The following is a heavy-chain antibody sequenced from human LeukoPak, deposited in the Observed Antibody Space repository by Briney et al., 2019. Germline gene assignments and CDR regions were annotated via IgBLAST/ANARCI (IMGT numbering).Heavy chain of an antibody. D-gene: IGHD6-13*01. CDR1: GFTFDDYA. CDR2: ISWNSGSI. CDR3: AKDKRQQLVPFDY. Sequence: AGGSLRLSCAASGFTFDDYAMHWVRQAPGKGLEWVSGISWNSGSIGYADSVKGRFTISRDNAKNSLYLQMNSLRAEDTALYYCAKDKRQQLVPFDYWGQGTLVTVSS. J-gene: IGHJ4*02. V-gene: IGHV3-9*01.